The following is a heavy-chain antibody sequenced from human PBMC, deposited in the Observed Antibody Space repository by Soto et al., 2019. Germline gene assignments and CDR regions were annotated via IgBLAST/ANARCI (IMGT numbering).Heavy chain of an antibody. J-gene: IGHJ4*02. V-gene: IGHV3-23*01. Sequence: EVQLLDSGGGLVQPGGSLGLSCAASGFTFNNYAMNWVRQAPGMGLEWVATISNNGGGTYYADSVKGRFTISRDNSKNTLYLQRSSLRVEDTAVYYCAKDRLAGNFDYWGQGTQVTVSS. CDR1: GFTFNNYA. CDR2: ISNNGGGT. CDR3: AKDRLAGNFDY.